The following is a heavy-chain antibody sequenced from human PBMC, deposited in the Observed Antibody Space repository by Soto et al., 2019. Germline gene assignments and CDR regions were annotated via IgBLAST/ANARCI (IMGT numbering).Heavy chain of an antibody. J-gene: IGHJ4*02. CDR2: TYYRANP. D-gene: IGHD5-12*01. CDR3: ARHYGDGYDYVDY. CDR1: GWSINTYY. Sequence: PSETLSLTCTVSGWSINTYYWSWIRQPPGKGLEWIGYTYYRANPNYNPSLKSRVTISQDTSKNQFSLKLSSVTAADTAVYYCARHYGDGYDYVDYWGQGTLVTVSS. V-gene: IGHV4-59*08.